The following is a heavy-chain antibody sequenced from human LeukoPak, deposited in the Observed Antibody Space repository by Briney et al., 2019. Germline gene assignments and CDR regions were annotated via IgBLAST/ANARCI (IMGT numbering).Heavy chain of an antibody. J-gene: IGHJ4*02. CDR3: ARPVTRLDWLTNKLHY. D-gene: IGHD3/OR15-3a*01. V-gene: IGHV3-9*01. Sequence: PGGSLRLSCTASGFTFDDYAMHWVRQAPGKGLEWVSGISWNSGSIGYADSVKGRFTISRDNAKNSLYLQMNSLRAEDTALYYCARPVTRLDWLTNKLHYWGQGTLVTVSS. CDR1: GFTFDDYA. CDR2: ISWNSGSI.